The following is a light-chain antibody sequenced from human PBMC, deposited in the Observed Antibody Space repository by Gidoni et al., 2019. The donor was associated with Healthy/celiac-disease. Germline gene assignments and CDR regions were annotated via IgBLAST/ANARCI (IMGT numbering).Light chain of an antibody. V-gene: IGKV3-11*01. CDR3: QQRSNWPPWT. CDR2: DAS. J-gene: IGKJ1*01. Sequence: EIVLTQSPATLSLSPGERATLSCRARQSVSSYLAWYQQKPGQAPRLLNYDASNRATGIPAKLSGSGSGTDFTLTKSSLEPEDFAVYYCQQRSNWPPWTFGQGTKVEIK. CDR1: QSVSSY.